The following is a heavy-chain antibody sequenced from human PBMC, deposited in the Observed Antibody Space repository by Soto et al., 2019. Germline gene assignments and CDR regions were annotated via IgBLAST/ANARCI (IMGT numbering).Heavy chain of an antibody. J-gene: IGHJ5*02. CDR3: AREPSKGDNWKYVGWFDP. Sequence: QVQLMQSGAEVKKSGSSVKVSCKAYGGTFSTFAVTWVRQAPGQGLEWMGGIIPVFAKATYARKFQGRLTITADRSTTTAFMELSGLSSEDTAVYYCAREPSKGDNWKYVGWFDPWGQGTLVTVSS. D-gene: IGHD1-7*01. V-gene: IGHV1-69*06. CDR2: IIPVFAKA. CDR1: GGTFSTFA.